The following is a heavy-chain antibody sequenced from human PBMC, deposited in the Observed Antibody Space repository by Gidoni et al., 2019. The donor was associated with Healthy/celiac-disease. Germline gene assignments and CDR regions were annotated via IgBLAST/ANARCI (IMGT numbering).Heavy chain of an antibody. V-gene: IGHV3-30*18. J-gene: IGHJ4*02. CDR2: ISYDGGNK. CDR3: AKDGGKRYYYDSSGYIH. CDR1: GFTFTSSR. Sequence: QVQLVESGGGVVQPGRSLRLSCAASGFTFTSSRMHWVRQAPGKWLEWVAVISYDGGNKYYAASMKGRFTISRDNSKNTLYLQMNSLRAEDTAVYYCAKDGGKRYYYDSSGYIHWGQGTLVTVSS. D-gene: IGHD3-22*01.